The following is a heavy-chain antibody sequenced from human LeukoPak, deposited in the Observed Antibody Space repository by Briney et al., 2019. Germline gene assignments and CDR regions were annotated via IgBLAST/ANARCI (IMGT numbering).Heavy chain of an antibody. J-gene: IGHJ6*02. V-gene: IGHV3-23*01. CDR1: GFTFSSYA. CDR3: AKGVELVRESYYYYGMDV. CDR2: ISGSGGST. Sequence: GSLRLSCAASGFTFSSYAMSWVRQAPGKGLEWVSAISGSGGSTYYADSVKGRFTISRDNSKNTLYLQMNSLRAEDTAVYYCAKGVELVRESYYYYGMDVWGQGTTVTVSS. D-gene: IGHD6-6*01.